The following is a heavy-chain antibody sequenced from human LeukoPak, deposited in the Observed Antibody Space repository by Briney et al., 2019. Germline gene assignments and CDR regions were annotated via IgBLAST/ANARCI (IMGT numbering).Heavy chain of an antibody. Sequence: PGGSLRLSCAASGFTFSSYRMNWVRQAPGKGLEWVSYISSSSSTIYYADSVKGRFTISRDNAKNSLYLQMNSLRAEDTAVYYCARENYYDSSGSNLFDYWGQGTLVTVSS. CDR2: ISSSSSTI. CDR3: ARENYYDSSGSNLFDY. D-gene: IGHD3-22*01. V-gene: IGHV3-48*01. CDR1: GFTFSSYR. J-gene: IGHJ4*02.